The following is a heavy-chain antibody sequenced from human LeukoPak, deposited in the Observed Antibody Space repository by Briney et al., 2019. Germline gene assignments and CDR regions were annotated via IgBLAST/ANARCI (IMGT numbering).Heavy chain of an antibody. CDR3: AKGQGYSYGYVGSP. D-gene: IGHD5-18*01. J-gene: IGHJ3*01. V-gene: IGHV3-23*01. CDR2: ISGSGGST. CDR1: GFTFSSYA. Sequence: PGGSLRLSCAASGFTFSSYAMSWVRQAPGKGLEWVSGISGSGGSTYYADSVKGRFTISRDNSKNTLYLQMNSLRAEDTAVYYCAKGQGYSYGYVGSPWGQGTMVTVSS.